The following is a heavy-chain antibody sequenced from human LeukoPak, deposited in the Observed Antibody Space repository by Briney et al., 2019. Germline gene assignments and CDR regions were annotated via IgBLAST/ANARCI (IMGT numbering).Heavy chain of an antibody. Sequence: ASVKVSCKASGYTFTSYGISWVRQAPGQGLEWMGWISAYNGNTNYAQKLQGRVTMTRDTSISTAYMELSRLRSDDTAVYYCARDRTKYSSGWYPPLGYWGQGTLVTVSS. D-gene: IGHD6-19*01. J-gene: IGHJ4*02. V-gene: IGHV1-18*01. CDR2: ISAYNGNT. CDR1: GYTFTSYG. CDR3: ARDRTKYSSGWYPPLGY.